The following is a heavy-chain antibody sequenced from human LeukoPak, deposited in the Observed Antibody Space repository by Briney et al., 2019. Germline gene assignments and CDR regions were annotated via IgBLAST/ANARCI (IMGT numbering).Heavy chain of an antibody. D-gene: IGHD3-3*01. Sequence: GGSLRLSCAASGLTVSSTYMSWVRQTPGKGLEWVSVIYSGGSTYYADSVKGRFTISRDNSKNTLYLQMNSLRAEDTAVYYCARDLLEWYFDYWGEGTMVTVSS. CDR2: IYSGGST. CDR1: GLTVSSTY. CDR3: ARDLLEWYFDY. V-gene: IGHV3-66*01. J-gene: IGHJ4*02.